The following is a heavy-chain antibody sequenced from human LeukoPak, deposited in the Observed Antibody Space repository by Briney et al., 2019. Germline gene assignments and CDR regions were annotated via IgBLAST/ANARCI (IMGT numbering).Heavy chain of an antibody. V-gene: IGHV4-38-2*02. J-gene: IGHJ4*02. CDR1: GYSISNGYY. CDR3: ARDRADNGDYIKFDY. CDR2: IYHRGST. Sequence: SETLSLTCTVSGYSISNGYYWGWIRQPPGKGLEWVGSIYHRGSTYYNPSLRSRVTISLDRSKKKFSLKLTSVTAADTAVYYCARDRADNGDYIKFDYWGQGSLVTVSS. D-gene: IGHD4-17*01.